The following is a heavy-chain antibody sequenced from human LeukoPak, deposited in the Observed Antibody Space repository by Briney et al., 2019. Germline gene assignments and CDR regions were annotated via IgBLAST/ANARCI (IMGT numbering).Heavy chain of an antibody. J-gene: IGHJ1*01. D-gene: IGHD6-13*01. V-gene: IGHV1-69*13. CDR1: GGTFISYA. CDR3: ARVGIAAAGSNAPIQH. CDR2: IIPIFGTA. Sequence: SVKVSFKASGGTFISYAISWVRQAPGQGLEWMGGIIPIFGTANYAQKFQGRVTITADESTSTAYMELSSLRSEDTAVYYCARVGIAAAGSNAPIQHWGQGTLVTVSS.